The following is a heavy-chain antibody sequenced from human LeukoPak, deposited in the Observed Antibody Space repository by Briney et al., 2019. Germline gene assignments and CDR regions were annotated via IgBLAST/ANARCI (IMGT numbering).Heavy chain of an antibody. CDR2: INHSGST. CDR1: GGSFSSYY. D-gene: IGHD1-26*01. CDR3: ARARGSSGSYWVDY. J-gene: IGHJ4*02. Sequence: SETLALTCAVYGGSFSSYYWSWIRQPPGKGLEWIAEINHSGSTNYNPSLKSRVTISVDKSKNQFSLKLSSVTAADTAVYYCARARGSSGSYWVDYWGQGTLVTVSS. V-gene: IGHV4-34*01.